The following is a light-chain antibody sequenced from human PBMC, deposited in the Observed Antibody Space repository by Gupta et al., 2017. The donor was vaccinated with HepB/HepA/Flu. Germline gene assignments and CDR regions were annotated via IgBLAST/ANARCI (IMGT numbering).Light chain of an antibody. CDR1: TIGSKS. V-gene: IGLV3-21*03. CDR2: DDS. J-gene: IGLJ3*02. CDR3: QVWDTSSDHSVV. Sequence: YLLTVLPSASADPAKTARITYVGTTIGSKSVHCYQHKPGQAPALVDYDDSDRPSGVPERFSGSTSGNTATLTISRVDAGDEAAYYCQVWDTSSDHSVVFGGGTKLTVL.